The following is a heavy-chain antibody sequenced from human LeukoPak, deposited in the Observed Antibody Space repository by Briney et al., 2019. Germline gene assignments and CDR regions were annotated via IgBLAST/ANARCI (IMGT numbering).Heavy chain of an antibody. Sequence: GGSLRLSCAASGFTFSSYAMHWVRQAPGKGLEWVAVISYDGGNKYYADSVKGRFTISRDNSKNTLYLQMNSLRAEDTAVYYCARDPSHSSGRAASYYFDYWGQGTLVTVSS. J-gene: IGHJ4*02. D-gene: IGHD6-19*01. CDR3: ARDPSHSSGRAASYYFDY. CDR2: ISYDGGNK. V-gene: IGHV3-30-3*01. CDR1: GFTFSSYA.